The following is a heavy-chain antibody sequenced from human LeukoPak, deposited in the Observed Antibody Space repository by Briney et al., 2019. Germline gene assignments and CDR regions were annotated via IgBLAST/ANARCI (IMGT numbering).Heavy chain of an antibody. Sequence: PSETLSLTCTVSGGSILSTIYYWAWIRQPPGKGLEWIGSIHYSGPTYYNPSLKSRVTISIDTSKSQFSLKLSSVTAADTAVYYCARVARHNYDILTGLYYFDYWGQGTLVTVSS. D-gene: IGHD3-9*01. CDR1: GGSILSTIYY. CDR3: ARVARHNYDILTGLYYFDY. V-gene: IGHV4-39*07. CDR2: IHYSGPT. J-gene: IGHJ4*02.